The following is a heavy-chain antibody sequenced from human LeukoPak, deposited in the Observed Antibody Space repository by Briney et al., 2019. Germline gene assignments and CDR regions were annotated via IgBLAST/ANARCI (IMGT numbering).Heavy chain of an antibody. V-gene: IGHV4-38-2*01. Sequence: KPSETLSLTCAVSGYSVSSAHYWGWIRQPPGEGLEWIGTIYPGGTTYYNPSLGSRITISIDASKNHFSLGLSSVTTADTAVYYCARRIASAMTGFDYWGQGALVAVSS. CDR3: ARRIASAMTGFDY. CDR2: IYPGGTT. J-gene: IGHJ4*02. CDR1: GYSVSSAHY. D-gene: IGHD6-13*01.